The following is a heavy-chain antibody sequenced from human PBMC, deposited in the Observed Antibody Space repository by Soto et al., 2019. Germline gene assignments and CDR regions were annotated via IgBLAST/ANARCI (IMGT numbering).Heavy chain of an antibody. CDR2: NHHSGRT. J-gene: IGHJ4*02. CDR3: ARHRHDYIWGSYRPIDY. V-gene: IGHV4-34*01. Sequence: SETLSLTCAGYGGTFSEYYWSWIRQALGKGLEWIGENHHSGRTNYNPPPKSRVTMSVDASKNQFSLKMTSVTAADAAVYYCARHRHDYIWGSYRPIDYWGQGTLVT. CDR1: GGTFSEYY. D-gene: IGHD3-16*02.